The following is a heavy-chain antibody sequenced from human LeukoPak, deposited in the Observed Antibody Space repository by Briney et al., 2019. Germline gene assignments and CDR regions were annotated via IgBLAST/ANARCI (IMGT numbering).Heavy chain of an antibody. J-gene: IGHJ4*02. CDR3: ARGCHRITMVRGVYD. CDR2: ISYDGSNK. CDR1: GFTFSSYA. Sequence: PGGSLRLSCAASGFTFSSYAMHWVRQAPGKGLEWVAGISYDGSNKYYADSVNGRFTISRDNSKNTLYLQMSSLRAEDTAVYYCARGCHRITMVRGVYDWGQGTLVTVSS. D-gene: IGHD3-10*01. V-gene: IGHV3-30*15.